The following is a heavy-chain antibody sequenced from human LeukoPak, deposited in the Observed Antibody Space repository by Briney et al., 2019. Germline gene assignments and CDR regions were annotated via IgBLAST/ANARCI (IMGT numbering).Heavy chain of an antibody. D-gene: IGHD3-10*01. CDR3: AREAYASGSFRTDYYYMDV. Sequence: ASVKVSCKASGYTFTIYAMNWVRQAPGQGLEWMGWISPTSGGTNYAQKFQGRVTMTRDTSISTAYMELRRLRSDDTAVYYCAREAYASGSFRTDYYYMDVWGKETTVTISS. CDR1: GYTFTIYA. V-gene: IGHV1-2*02. J-gene: IGHJ6*03. CDR2: ISPTSGGT.